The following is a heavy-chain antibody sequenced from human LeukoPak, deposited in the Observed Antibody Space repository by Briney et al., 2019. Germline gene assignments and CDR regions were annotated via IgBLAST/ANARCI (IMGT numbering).Heavy chain of an antibody. J-gene: IGHJ4*02. D-gene: IGHD3-3*01. CDR3: ARHVLYDFWSGGHYYFDY. V-gene: IGHV4-59*08. Sequence: SETLSLTCTVSGGSISNYYWSWIRQPPGEGLEWIGYIYYSGSTNYNPSLKSRVTISVDTSKNQFSLKLSSVTAADTAVYYCARHVLYDFWSGGHYYFDYWGQGTLVTVSS. CDR2: IYYSGST. CDR1: GGSISNYY.